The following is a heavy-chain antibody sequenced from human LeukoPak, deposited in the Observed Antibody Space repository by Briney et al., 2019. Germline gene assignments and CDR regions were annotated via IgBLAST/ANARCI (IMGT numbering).Heavy chain of an antibody. CDR2: ISGSGGST. D-gene: IGHD5-18*01. V-gene: IGHV3-23*01. J-gene: IGHJ4*02. CDR1: GFTFSSYA. CDR3: AKKLIQLWFSLPGGFDY. Sequence: GGSLRLSCAASGFTFSSYAMSWVRQAPGKGLEWVSAISGSGGSTYYADSVKGRFTISRDNSKNTLYLQMNSLRAEDTAVYYCAKKLIQLWFSLPGGFDYWGQGTLVTVSS.